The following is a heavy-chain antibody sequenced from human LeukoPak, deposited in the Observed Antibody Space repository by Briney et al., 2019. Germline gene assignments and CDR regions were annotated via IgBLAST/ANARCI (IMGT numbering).Heavy chain of an antibody. CDR2: IYYSGST. Sequence: SQTLSLTCTVSGGSISSGSYYWSWIRQPPGKELEWIGYIYYSGSTNYNPSLKSRVTISVDTSKNQFSLKLSSVTAADTAVYYCARVPGDDSSSWYEPYYFDYWGQGTLITVSS. D-gene: IGHD6-13*01. CDR1: GGSISSGSYY. V-gene: IGHV4-61*01. CDR3: ARVPGDDSSSWYEPYYFDY. J-gene: IGHJ4*02.